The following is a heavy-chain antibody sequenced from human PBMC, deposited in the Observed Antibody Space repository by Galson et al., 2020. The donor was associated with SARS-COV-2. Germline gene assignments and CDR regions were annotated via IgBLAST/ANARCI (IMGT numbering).Heavy chain of an antibody. CDR2: IYSSGST. J-gene: IGHJ4*02. CDR1: GGSISSYY. D-gene: IGHD6-19*01. V-gene: IGHV4-4*07. Sequence: ETSETLSLTCTVFGGSISSYYWSWIRQPAGEGLEWIGRIYSSGSTNYNPSLKSRVTMSLDTSKNQFSLRLSSVTAADRAVYYCAREIPGQYSSGWKAYYFDYWGKGILVTVSS. CDR3: AREIPGQYSSGWKAYYFDY.